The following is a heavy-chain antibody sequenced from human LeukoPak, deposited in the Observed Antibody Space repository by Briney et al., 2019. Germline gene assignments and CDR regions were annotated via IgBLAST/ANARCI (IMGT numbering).Heavy chain of an antibody. CDR3: ARDSVAGSQDTFDI. CDR2: ITSSGSTI. J-gene: IGHJ3*02. Sequence: RGSLRFSCAASGFTFSNAWMSWVRQAPGKGLEWVSYITSSGSTIYYADSVKGRFTISRDNAKNSLYLQMNSLRAEDTAVYYCARDSVAGSQDTFDIWGQGTMVTVSS. D-gene: IGHD6-19*01. CDR1: GFTFSNAW. V-gene: IGHV3-11*04.